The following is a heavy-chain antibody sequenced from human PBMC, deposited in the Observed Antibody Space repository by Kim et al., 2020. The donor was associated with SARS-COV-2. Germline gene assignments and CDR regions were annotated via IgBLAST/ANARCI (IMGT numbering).Heavy chain of an antibody. D-gene: IGHD3-10*01. Sequence: SETLSLTCTVSGGSIRSRSYFWGWIRQPPGKGLEWIGGVYYNGTSYSNPSLKSRVAISVDTSKNQFSLRLTSVTAADTAFYYCARDLASRVGSYYDGYAYPLHDCWFFDLWGRGTLVTVSS. J-gene: IGHJ2*01. V-gene: IGHV4-39*07. CDR2: VYYNGTS. CDR1: GGSIRSRSYF. CDR3: ARDLASRVGSYYDGYAYPLHDCWFFDL.